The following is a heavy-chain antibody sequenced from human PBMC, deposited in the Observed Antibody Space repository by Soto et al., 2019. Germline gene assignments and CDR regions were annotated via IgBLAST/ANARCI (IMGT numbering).Heavy chain of an antibody. D-gene: IGHD3-22*01. J-gene: IGHJ6*02. Sequence: EVQLVESGGGLVKPGGSLRLSCAASGFTFSSYSMNWVRQAPGKGLEWDSSISSSSSYIYYAHSVKGRFTISRDNAKNSLNLQMNSLRADDTAVYYCARDQGSYYDSSGYGMDVWGQGTTVTVSS. V-gene: IGHV3-21*01. CDR2: ISSSSSYI. CDR3: ARDQGSYYDSSGYGMDV. CDR1: GFTFSSYS.